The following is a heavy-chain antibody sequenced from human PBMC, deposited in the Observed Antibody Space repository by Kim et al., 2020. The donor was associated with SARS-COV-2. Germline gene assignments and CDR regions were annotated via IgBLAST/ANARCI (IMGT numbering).Heavy chain of an antibody. CDR3: ARGWLQSSFDY. Sequence: TSHSSDSASGRFTISRDNARNYWSMQMNNLRDEDTAVYYCARGWLQSSFDYWGQGTPVTVSS. D-gene: IGHD5-12*01. V-gene: IGHV3-11*01. J-gene: IGHJ4*02. CDR2: TS.